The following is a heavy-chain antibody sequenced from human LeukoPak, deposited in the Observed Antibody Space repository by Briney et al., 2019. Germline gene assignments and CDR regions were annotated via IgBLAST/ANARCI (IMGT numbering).Heavy chain of an antibody. D-gene: IGHD6-19*01. J-gene: IGHJ4*02. V-gene: IGHV1-2*02. CDR1: GYTFTGYY. Sequence: ASVKVSRKASGYTFTGYYMHWVRQAPGQGLEWMGWINPNSGGTNYAQKFQGRVTMTRDTSISTAYMGLSRLRSDDTAVYYCAREGSSGWYQVPFDYWGQGTLVTVSS. CDR3: AREGSSGWYQVPFDY. CDR2: INPNSGGT.